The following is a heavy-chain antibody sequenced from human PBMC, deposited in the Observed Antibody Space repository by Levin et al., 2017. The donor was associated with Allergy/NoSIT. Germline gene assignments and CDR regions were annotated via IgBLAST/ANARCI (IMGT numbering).Heavy chain of an antibody. Sequence: QTLSLTCTFSGFSLSSSGVAVGWIRQPPGKALEWLGLIYWDDIQRYSPSLKNRVTITRDTSKNQVVLRMTDLDTVDTGTYYCAHRGASPMAGAFDFWGQGTMVIVAS. D-gene: IGHD5-24*01. J-gene: IGHJ3*01. CDR1: GFSLSSSGVA. V-gene: IGHV2-5*02. CDR2: IYWDDIQ. CDR3: AHRGASPMAGAFDF.